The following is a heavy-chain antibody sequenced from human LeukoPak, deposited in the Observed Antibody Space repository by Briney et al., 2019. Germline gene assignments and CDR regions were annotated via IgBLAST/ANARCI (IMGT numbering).Heavy chain of an antibody. J-gene: IGHJ5*02. D-gene: IGHD3-10*01. V-gene: IGHV3-74*01. CDR2: INSDGGST. Sequence: GGSLRLSCAASGFTFSSYWMHWVRQAPGKGLVWVSRINSDGGSTSYADSVKGRFTISRDNAKNTLYLQMNSLRAEDTAVYYCAREATMVRGVIRWFDPWGQGTLVTVSS. CDR3: AREATMVRGVIRWFDP. CDR1: GFTFSSYW.